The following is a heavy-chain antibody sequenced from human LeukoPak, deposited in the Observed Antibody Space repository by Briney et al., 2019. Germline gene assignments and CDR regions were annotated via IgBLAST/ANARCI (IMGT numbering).Heavy chain of an antibody. Sequence: GGSLRLSCAASGFTFSSYAMSWVRQAPGKGLEWVSGITSGGSTYKVDSVKGRFTISRDDSKNTLYLQMNSLRAEDTAVYYCAKEASRGFDIWGQGTMVTVSS. CDR3: AKEASRGFDI. CDR2: ITSGGST. J-gene: IGHJ3*02. V-gene: IGHV3-23*01. D-gene: IGHD6-6*01. CDR1: GFTFSSYA.